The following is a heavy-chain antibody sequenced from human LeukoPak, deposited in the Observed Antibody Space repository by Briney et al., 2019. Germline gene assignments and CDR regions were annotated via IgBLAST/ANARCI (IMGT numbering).Heavy chain of an antibody. CDR1: GGSISSYY. D-gene: IGHD2-15*01. CDR2: IYYSGST. V-gene: IGHV4-59*01. CDR3: ARNVVVVVAATTPSRFDP. Sequence: SETLSLTCSVSGGSISSYYWSWIRQPPGKGLEWIGYIYYSGSTNYNPSLKSRVTISVDTSKNQFSLKLSSVTAADTAVYYRARNVVVVVAATTPSRFDPWGQGTLVTVSS. J-gene: IGHJ5*02.